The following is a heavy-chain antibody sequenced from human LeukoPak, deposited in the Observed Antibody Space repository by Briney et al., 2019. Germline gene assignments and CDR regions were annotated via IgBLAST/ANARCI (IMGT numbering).Heavy chain of an antibody. J-gene: IGHJ4*02. CDR2: INPNSGGT. CDR1: GYTVIDYF. CDR3: ARDLSSTPNWGLDY. Sequence: GASVKVSCKASGYTVIDYFIHWVRQAPGQGLEWMGRINPNSGGTEYAQNFQGGVTMTRDTSISASYMELNRLTSNDTAVYYCARDLSSTPNWGLDYWGQGTLVTVSS. V-gene: IGHV1-2*06. D-gene: IGHD7-27*01.